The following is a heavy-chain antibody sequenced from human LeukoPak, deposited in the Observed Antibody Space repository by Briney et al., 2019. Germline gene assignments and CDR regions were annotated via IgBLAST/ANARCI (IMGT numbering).Heavy chain of an antibody. CDR3: ARGSGGYNSWWGS. V-gene: IGHV4-34*01. CDR1: GGSFSGYY. D-gene: IGHD5-24*01. CDR2: INHSGST. J-gene: IGHJ4*02. Sequence: SETLSLTCAVYGGSFSGYYWSWIRQPPGKGLEWIGEINHSGSTNYNPSLKSRVTISVDTSKNQFSLKLSSVTAADTAVYYCARGSGGYNSWWGSWGQGTLVTVSS.